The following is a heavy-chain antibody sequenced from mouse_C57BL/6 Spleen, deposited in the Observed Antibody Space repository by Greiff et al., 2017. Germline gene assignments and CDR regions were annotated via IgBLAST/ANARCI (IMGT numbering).Heavy chain of an antibody. CDR3: ARNFPVVATDWYFDV. D-gene: IGHD1-1*01. V-gene: IGHV2-2*01. CDR1: GFSLTSYG. J-gene: IGHJ1*03. CDR2: IWSGGST. Sequence: VQLQQSGPGLVQPSQSLSITCTVSGFSLTSYGVHWVRQSPGKGLEWLGVIWSGGSTDYNAAFISRLSISKDNSKSQVFFKMNSLQADDTAIYYCARNFPVVATDWYFDVWGTGTTVTVSS.